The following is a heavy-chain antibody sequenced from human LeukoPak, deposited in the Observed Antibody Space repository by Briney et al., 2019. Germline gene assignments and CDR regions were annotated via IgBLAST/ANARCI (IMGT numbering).Heavy chain of an antibody. V-gene: IGHV3-9*03. Sequence: GRSLRLSCAASGFHFDAYAMHWVRQAPGKGLEWVSGISWNSGKMAYADSAKGRFTISRDNAENSLYLQMTSLRPEDMALYYCARSADFWSGLDFWGQGTLVTVSS. J-gene: IGHJ4*02. CDR1: GFHFDAYA. D-gene: IGHD3-3*01. CDR3: ARSADFWSGLDF. CDR2: ISWNSGKM.